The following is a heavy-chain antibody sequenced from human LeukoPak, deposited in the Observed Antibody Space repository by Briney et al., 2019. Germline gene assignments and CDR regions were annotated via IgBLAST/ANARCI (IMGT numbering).Heavy chain of an antibody. V-gene: IGHV3-20*04. Sequence: PGGSLRPSCAASGFTLDDYGMSWVRQAPGKGLEWVSGINWNGGSTGYADSVKGRFTISRDNAKNSLYLQMNSLRAEDTALYYCARAGYSSSWSTFDPWGQGTLVTVSS. J-gene: IGHJ5*02. CDR1: GFTLDDYG. D-gene: IGHD6-13*01. CDR2: INWNGGST. CDR3: ARAGYSSSWSTFDP.